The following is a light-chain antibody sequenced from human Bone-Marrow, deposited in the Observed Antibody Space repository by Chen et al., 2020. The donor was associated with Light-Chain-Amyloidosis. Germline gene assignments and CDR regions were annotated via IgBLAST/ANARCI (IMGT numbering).Light chain of an antibody. J-gene: IGLJ3*02. CDR3: APWDDRLNGWV. Sequence: QSVLTQPPSASGTPGQRVTISCSGSRSSIGTNTVNWYQQLPGAAPKLLIFDTNRRPSGVPDRFAGSKSGTSASLAISDLQSEDEAHYYCAPWDDRLNGWVFGGGTRLTVL. V-gene: IGLV1-44*01. CDR2: DTN. CDR1: RSSIGTNT.